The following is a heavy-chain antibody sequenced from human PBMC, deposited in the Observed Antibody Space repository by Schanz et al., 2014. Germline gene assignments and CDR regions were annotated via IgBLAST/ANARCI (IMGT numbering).Heavy chain of an antibody. CDR1: GFSFSDYY. Sequence: QVQLVESGGGLAEPGGSLRLSCAASGFSFSDYYMSWIRQAPGKGLEWISFINTGSNYINYADSVKGRFTISRDNTKNSLFLQLNSLRADDTAVYYCARNRGSGGQNWYFDLWGRGTLVTVSS. D-gene: IGHD1-26*01. J-gene: IGHJ2*01. CDR2: INTGSNYI. V-gene: IGHV3-11*05. CDR3: ARNRGSGGQNWYFDL.